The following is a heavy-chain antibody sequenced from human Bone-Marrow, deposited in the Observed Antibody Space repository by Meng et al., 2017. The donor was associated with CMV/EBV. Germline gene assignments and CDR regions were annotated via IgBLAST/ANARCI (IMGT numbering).Heavy chain of an antibody. CDR1: GYTFTSYG. CDR3: AANPYSSLSLGMDV. Sequence: ASVKVSCKASGYTFTSYGISWVRQAAGQGLEWMGWISAYNGNTNYAQKIQGRVTMTTDTSTSTAYMELRSLRSDDTAVYYCAANPYSSLSLGMDVWGQGTTVTVSS. CDR2: ISAYNGNT. V-gene: IGHV1-18*01. D-gene: IGHD6-6*01. J-gene: IGHJ6*02.